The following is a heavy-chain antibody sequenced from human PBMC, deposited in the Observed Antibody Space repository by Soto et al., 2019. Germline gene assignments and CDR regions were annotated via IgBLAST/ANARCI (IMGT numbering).Heavy chain of an antibody. D-gene: IGHD3-3*01. V-gene: IGHV3-23*01. J-gene: IGHJ4*02. CDR2: ISGSGGST. CDR1: GFTFSSYA. Sequence: GGSLRLSCAASGFTFSSYAMSWVRQAPGKGLEWVSAISGSGGSTYYADSVKGWFTISRDNSKNTLYLQMNSLRAEDTAVYYCARSHPVLRFLEWSHLSLDYWGQGTLVTVSS. CDR3: ARSHPVLRFLEWSHLSLDY.